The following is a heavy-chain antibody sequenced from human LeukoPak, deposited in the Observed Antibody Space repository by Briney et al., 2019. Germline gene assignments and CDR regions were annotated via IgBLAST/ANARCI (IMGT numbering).Heavy chain of an antibody. D-gene: IGHD2-2*01. Sequence: GGALRLSCAASGFTFSSYSMNWVRQAPGKGLEWVSSISSSSSYIYYADSVKGRFTISRDNAKNSLYLQMNSLRAEDTAVYYCASSRGVVPAAPYDYWGQGTLVTVSS. J-gene: IGHJ4*02. CDR2: ISSSSSYI. CDR1: GFTFSSYS. CDR3: ASSRGVVPAAPYDY. V-gene: IGHV3-21*01.